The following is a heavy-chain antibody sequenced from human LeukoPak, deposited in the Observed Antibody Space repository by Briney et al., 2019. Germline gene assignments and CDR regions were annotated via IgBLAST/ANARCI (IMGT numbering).Heavy chain of an antibody. CDR1: GCSISSYC. D-gene: IGHD3-10*01. CDR2: IYYSGST. J-gene: IGHJ6*03. V-gene: IGHV4-59*01. Sequence: PSETLSLTCTVSGCSISSYCWSWIRQPPGHGLECIGYIYYSGSTNYNPSLKSRVTISVDTSKNQFSLKLSSVTAADTAVYYCARATYYYGSGSTPFNYYYYMDVWGKGTTVTISS. CDR3: ARATYYYGSGSTPFNYYYYMDV.